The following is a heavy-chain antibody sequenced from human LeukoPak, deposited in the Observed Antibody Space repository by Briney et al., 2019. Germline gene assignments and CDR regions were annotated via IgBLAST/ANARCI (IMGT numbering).Heavy chain of an antibody. Sequence: GRSLRLSCAASGFTFSSYGMHWVRQAPGKGLEWVSYISSSGSTIYYADSVKGRFTISRDNAKNSLYLQMNSLRAEDTAVYYCARDSGEGIAVAQSDYWGQGTLVTVSS. J-gene: IGHJ4*02. CDR1: GFTFSSYG. V-gene: IGHV3-48*04. CDR2: ISSSGSTI. D-gene: IGHD6-19*01. CDR3: ARDSGEGIAVAQSDY.